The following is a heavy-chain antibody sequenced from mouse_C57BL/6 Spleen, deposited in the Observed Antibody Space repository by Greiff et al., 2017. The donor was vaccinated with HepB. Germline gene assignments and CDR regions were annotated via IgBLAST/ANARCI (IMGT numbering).Heavy chain of an antibody. V-gene: IGHV5-4*01. CDR1: GFTFSSYA. CDR3: ARASYGSSTFYAMDY. CDR2: ISDGGSYT. J-gene: IGHJ4*01. D-gene: IGHD1-1*01. Sequence: EVQGVESGGGLVKPGGSLKLSCAASGFTFSSYAMSWVRQTPEKRLEWVATISDGGSYTYYPDNVKGRFTISRDKAKNNLYLQMSHLKSEDTAMYYCARASYGSSTFYAMDYWGQGTSVTVSS.